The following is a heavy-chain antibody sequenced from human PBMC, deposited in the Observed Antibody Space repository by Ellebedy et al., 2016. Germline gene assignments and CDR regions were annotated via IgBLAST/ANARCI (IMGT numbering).Heavy chain of an antibody. CDR2: ISSSSSTI. CDR1: GFTFSSYS. Sequence: GESLKISCAASGFTFSSYSMNWVRQAPGKGLEWVSYISSSSSTIYYADSVKGRFTISRDNAKNSLYLQMNSLRDEDTAVYYCAREDRGIVGATTYSYWGQGTLVTVSS. J-gene: IGHJ4*02. D-gene: IGHD1-26*01. CDR3: AREDRGIVGATTYSY. V-gene: IGHV3-48*02.